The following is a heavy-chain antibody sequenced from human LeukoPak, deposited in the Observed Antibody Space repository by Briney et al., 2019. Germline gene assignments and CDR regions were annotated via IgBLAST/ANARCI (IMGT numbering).Heavy chain of an antibody. CDR1: GGSISYYY. Sequence: PSETLSLTCTVSGGSISYYYWSWIRQPPGKGLQWIGYVYYSGSTNYNPSLKSRVTISVDTSKNQFSLKLSSVTAADTAVYYCAREGAAAGTGFQHWGQGTLVTVSS. D-gene: IGHD6-13*01. J-gene: IGHJ1*01. V-gene: IGHV4-59*12. CDR3: AREGAAAGTGFQH. CDR2: VYYSGST.